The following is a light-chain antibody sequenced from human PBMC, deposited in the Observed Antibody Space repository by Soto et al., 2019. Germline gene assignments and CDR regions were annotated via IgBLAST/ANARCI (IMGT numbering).Light chain of an antibody. CDR3: SSHTSSSTHV. J-gene: IGLJ1*01. V-gene: IGLV2-14*03. CDR2: DVN. Sequence: QSALTQPASVSGSLGQSITISCTGTSSDIGSFTFVSWYQQHPGKVPKLMIFDVNRRPSGVSDRFSGSKSGNTASLTISGLQAEDEGDYYCSSHTSSSTHVFGSGTKLTVL. CDR1: SSDIGSFTF.